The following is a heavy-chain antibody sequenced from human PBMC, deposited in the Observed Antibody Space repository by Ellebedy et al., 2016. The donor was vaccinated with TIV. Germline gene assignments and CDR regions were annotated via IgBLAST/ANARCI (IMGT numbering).Heavy chain of an antibody. J-gene: IGHJ4*02. CDR1: GYTFTSYA. Sequence: ASVKVSCKASGYTFTSYAMHWVRQAPGQGLEWMGRIIPILGKPDYAQTFQGRVTIYADKSTGTPYLELSTLRSEDTAVYYCATDSRYSYGYRFNFWGQGTLVIVSS. CDR3: ATDSRYSYGYRFNF. CDR2: IIPILGKP. V-gene: IGHV1-69*04. D-gene: IGHD5-18*01.